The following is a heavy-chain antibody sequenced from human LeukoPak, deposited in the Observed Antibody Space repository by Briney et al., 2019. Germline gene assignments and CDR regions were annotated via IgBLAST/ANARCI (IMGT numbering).Heavy chain of an antibody. V-gene: IGHV3-13*01. CDR1: GFTFSSYD. D-gene: IGHD3-10*01. CDR2: IGTAGDT. J-gene: IGHJ6*02. CDR3: ARGRITMVRGTSYGMDV. Sequence: GGSLRLSCAASGFTFSSYDMHWVRQATGKGLEWVSAIGTAGDTYYPGSVKGRFTISRENAKNSLYLQMNSLRAGDTAVYYCARGRITMVRGTSYGMDVWGQGTTVTVSS.